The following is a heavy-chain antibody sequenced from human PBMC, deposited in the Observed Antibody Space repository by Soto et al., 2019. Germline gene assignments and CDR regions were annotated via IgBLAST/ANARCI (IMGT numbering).Heavy chain of an antibody. Sequence: GGSLRLSCVASGFTFSNFWMNWVRQAPGKGLEWVSSISSTTNYIYYADSMKGRFTVSRDNAKNSVYLEMNSLSAEDTAVYYCARESEDLTSNFDYWGQGTLVTVSS. J-gene: IGHJ4*02. CDR1: GFTFSNFW. CDR3: ARESEDLTSNFDY. CDR2: ISSTTNYI. V-gene: IGHV3-21*01.